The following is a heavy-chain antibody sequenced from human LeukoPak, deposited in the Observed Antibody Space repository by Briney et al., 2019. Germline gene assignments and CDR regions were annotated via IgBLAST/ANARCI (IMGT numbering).Heavy chain of an antibody. D-gene: IGHD1-26*01. CDR2: IYPGDSDT. CDR1: GYIFTIHW. CDR3: ARLYRTTSPLDY. J-gene: IGHJ4*02. Sequence: GESLEISCKGSGYIFTIHWIAWVRQLPGKGLEWMGIIYPGDSDTRYSPSFQGQVTISADKSISTAYLQWRSLKASDTAMYHCARLYRTTSPLDYWGQGTLVTVSS. V-gene: IGHV5-51*01.